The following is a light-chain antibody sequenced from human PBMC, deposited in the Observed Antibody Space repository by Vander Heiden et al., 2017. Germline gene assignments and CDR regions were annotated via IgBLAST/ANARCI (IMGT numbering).Light chain of an antibody. Sequence: DIQMTQSPSSLSASVGDTVTITCRAGRDIDTFFNWYQQKPGLAPKLLIYSASNLLDGVPSRFSGSGSGTYFTLTISSLQREDFGTYFCQQTLSGPYTFGQGTKVDIK. CDR2: SAS. CDR3: QQTLSGPYT. CDR1: RDIDTF. J-gene: IGKJ2*01. V-gene: IGKV1-39*01.